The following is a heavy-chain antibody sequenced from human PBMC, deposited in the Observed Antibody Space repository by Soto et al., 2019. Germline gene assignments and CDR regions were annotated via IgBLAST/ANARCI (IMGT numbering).Heavy chain of an antibody. CDR1: GYTFTSYA. D-gene: IGHD6-19*01. CDR3: SGLNTPRAVAGSFDY. CDR2: INAGNGNT. V-gene: IGHV1-3*01. Sequence: QVQLVQSGAEVKKPGASVKVSCKASGYTFTSYAMHWVRQAPGQRLEWMGWINAGNGNTKYSQKFQGRVTITRDTPAGAAYMGLGSPSSGDTAWYYLSGLNTPRAVAGSFDYWGQGTLFSVSS. J-gene: IGHJ4*02.